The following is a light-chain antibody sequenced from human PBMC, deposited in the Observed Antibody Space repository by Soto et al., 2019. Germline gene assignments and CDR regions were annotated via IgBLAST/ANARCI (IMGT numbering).Light chain of an antibody. CDR1: QSVSSY. CDR2: DAS. CDR3: EQPSKLRT. Sequence: EIGLKQSGAAVSLSPRERATLSCRASQSVSSYLAWYQQKPGQAPRLLIYDASKRATGIPARFSGSGFGTDYTLSISSLEPEDFAVYYCEQPSKLRTFGEGTKVDIK. V-gene: IGKV3-11*01. J-gene: IGKJ1*01.